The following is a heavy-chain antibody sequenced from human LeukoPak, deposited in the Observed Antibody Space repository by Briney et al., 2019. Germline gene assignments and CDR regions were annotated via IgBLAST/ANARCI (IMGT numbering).Heavy chain of an antibody. D-gene: IGHD3-10*01. CDR1: GGSISSYY. CDR2: IYYSGST. CDR3: ARNNNFYYYGSEHQYYFDY. V-gene: IGHV4-59*08. Sequence: SETLSLTCTVSGGSISSYYWSWIRQPPGKGLEWIGYIYYSGSTNYNPSLKSRVTISVDTSKNQFSLKLSSVTAADTAVYYCARNNNFYYYGSEHQYYFDYWGQGTLVTVSS. J-gene: IGHJ4*02.